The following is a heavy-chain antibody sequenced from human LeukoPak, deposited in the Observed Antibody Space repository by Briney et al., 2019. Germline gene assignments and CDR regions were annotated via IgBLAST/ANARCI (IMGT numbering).Heavy chain of an antibody. J-gene: IGHJ4*02. CDR2: MNPNSGNT. Sequence: ASVKVSCKASGYTFTSYDINWVRQATGQGPEWMGWMNPNSGNTGYAQKFQGRVTMTRSTSISTAYMELSSLRSEDTAVYYCAREFRNYADYWGQGTLVTVSS. D-gene: IGHD1-7*01. CDR3: AREFRNYADY. CDR1: GYTFTSYD. V-gene: IGHV1-8*01.